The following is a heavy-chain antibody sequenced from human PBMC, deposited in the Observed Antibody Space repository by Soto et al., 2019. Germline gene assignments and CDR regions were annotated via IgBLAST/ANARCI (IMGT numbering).Heavy chain of an antibody. CDR2: INHSGST. Sequence: PSETLSLTCAVYGGSFSGYYWTWIRQPPGTGLEWIGEINHSGSTNYNPSLKSRVTISVDTSKNKFSLKLTSVTAADTDVYYCARSRAVAGTFDYWGQGTLVTVSS. CDR3: ARSRAVAGTFDY. V-gene: IGHV4-34*01. D-gene: IGHD6-19*01. CDR1: GGSFSGYY. J-gene: IGHJ4*02.